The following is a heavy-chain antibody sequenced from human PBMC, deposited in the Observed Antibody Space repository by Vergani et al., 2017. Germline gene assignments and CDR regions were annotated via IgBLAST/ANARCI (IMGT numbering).Heavy chain of an antibody. D-gene: IGHD3-10*01. CDR2: IYYSGST. Sequence: QLQLQESGPGLVKPSATLSLTCSVSGASIRSSNYYWGWIRQPPGKGLEWIASIYYSGSTYYTSSLRSRATISRDTSKNQFSLRLTSVTAADTAVYYCARQNPYGSAHVDFWGRGVLVTVSA. CDR3: ARQNPYGSAHVDF. J-gene: IGHJ4*02. V-gene: IGHV4-39*07. CDR1: GASIRSSNYY.